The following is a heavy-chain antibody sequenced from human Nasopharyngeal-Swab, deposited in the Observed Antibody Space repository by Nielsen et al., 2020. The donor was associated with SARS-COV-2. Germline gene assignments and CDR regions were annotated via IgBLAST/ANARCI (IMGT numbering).Heavy chain of an antibody. CDR3: ARAAGGSYVAPFDY. CDR2: ISSSSSDI. D-gene: IGHD1-26*01. Sequence: GESLKISCVDSGFRDYSMNWVRQAPGKGLEWVSSISSSSSDIYYADSVKGRFTISRDSAKNSLYLQMNSLRAEDTAVYYCARAAGGSYVAPFDYWGQGTLVTVSS. J-gene: IGHJ4*02. V-gene: IGHV3-21*01. CDR1: GFRDYS.